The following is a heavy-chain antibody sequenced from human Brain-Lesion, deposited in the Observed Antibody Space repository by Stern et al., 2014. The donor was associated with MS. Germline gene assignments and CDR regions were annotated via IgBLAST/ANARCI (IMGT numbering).Heavy chain of an antibody. CDR2: INPNTGGP. Sequence: VQLVPSGAEVKKPGASVKVSCKTSGYIFTGYYIHWVRQAPGQGLEWMARINPNTGGPKYAQKFQGRVTMSRDTSISTAYVELSSLTSDDTAVYYCARDQRGITIFGVVTDYYYLGMDVWGQGTTVTVSS. CDR1: GYIFTGYY. J-gene: IGHJ6*02. D-gene: IGHD3-3*01. V-gene: IGHV1-2*06. CDR3: ARDQRGITIFGVVTDYYYLGMDV.